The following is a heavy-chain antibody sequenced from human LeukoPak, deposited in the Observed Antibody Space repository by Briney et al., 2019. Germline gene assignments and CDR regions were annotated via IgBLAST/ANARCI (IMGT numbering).Heavy chain of an antibody. CDR2: ISGSGGST. CDR1: GFTFSSYG. Sequence: GGSLRLSCAASGFTFSSYGMSWVRQAPGKGLEWVSAISGSGGSTYYADSVKGRFTISRDNAKNSLYLQMNSLRAEDTAVYYCASGGDYEYYYYYMDVWGKGTTVTISS. V-gene: IGHV3-23*01. D-gene: IGHD4-17*01. J-gene: IGHJ6*03. CDR3: ASGGDYEYYYYYMDV.